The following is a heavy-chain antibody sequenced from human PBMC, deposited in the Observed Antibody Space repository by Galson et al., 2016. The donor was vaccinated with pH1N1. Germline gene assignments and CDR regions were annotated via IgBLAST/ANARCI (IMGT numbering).Heavy chain of an antibody. V-gene: IGHV5-51*01. CDR1: GYSFSSHW. CDR3: ARRSAVAGVDY. J-gene: IGHJ4*02. Sequence: VKKPGESLKISWQGSGYSFSSHWIGWVRQMPGKGLEWMGIIYPGDSDTKYSPSFQGQVTFSADKSINTAYLQWSSLKASDTAMYFCARRSAVAGVDYWGQGTLVTVSA. D-gene: IGHD6-19*01. CDR2: IYPGDSDT.